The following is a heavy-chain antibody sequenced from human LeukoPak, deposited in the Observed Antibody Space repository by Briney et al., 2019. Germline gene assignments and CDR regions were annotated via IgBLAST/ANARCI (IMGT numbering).Heavy chain of an antibody. D-gene: IGHD4-17*01. CDR1: GGSISSGGNS. V-gene: IGHV4-31*03. CDR2: IYDSGSI. Sequence: PSETLSLTCTVSGGSISSGGNSWSWIRQHPGKGLEWIGCIYDSGSIYYNPSLKSRITISVDTSENQFSLKLSSVTSADTAVYYCARDRAYGDYVAAFDIWGQGTVVTVSS. J-gene: IGHJ3*02. CDR3: ARDRAYGDYVAAFDI.